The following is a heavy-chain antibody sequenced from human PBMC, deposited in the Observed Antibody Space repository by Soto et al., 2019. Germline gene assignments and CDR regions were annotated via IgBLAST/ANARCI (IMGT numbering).Heavy chain of an antibody. CDR3: ATDRTFYGSGSKGMDF. CDR1: GFTFSSYG. Sequence: GGSLRLSCVTSGFTFSSYGMHWVRQAPGKGLEWLAIIRYDGSNKYYGDSVKGRFTISRDNSNNTLYLEMNNLRAEDTAVYYCATDRTFYGSGSKGMDFWGQGTTVTVYS. J-gene: IGHJ6*02. D-gene: IGHD3-10*01. V-gene: IGHV3-30*02. CDR2: IRYDGSNK.